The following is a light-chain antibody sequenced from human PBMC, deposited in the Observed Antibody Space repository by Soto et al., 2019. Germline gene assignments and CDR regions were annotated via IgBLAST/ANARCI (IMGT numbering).Light chain of an antibody. Sequence: DIQMTQSPSSLSASVGDRVTITCQASQDISNYLNWYQQKPEKAPKLLIYDESNLETGVPSRFSGSGFGTDFTFTISSLQPEDIATYYCQQYDNLLLTFGGGTKVEIK. CDR3: QQYDNLLLT. J-gene: IGKJ4*01. V-gene: IGKV1-33*01. CDR2: DES. CDR1: QDISNY.